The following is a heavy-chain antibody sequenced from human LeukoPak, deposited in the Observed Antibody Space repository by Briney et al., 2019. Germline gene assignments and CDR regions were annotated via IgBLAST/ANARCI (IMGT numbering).Heavy chain of an antibody. V-gene: IGHV3-30*18. CDR3: AKDLGGPGSSPFGY. CDR1: GFTFSSFA. J-gene: IGHJ4*02. D-gene: IGHD3-10*01. Sequence: GRSLRLSCAASGFTFSSFAIHWVRQAPGKGLEWVAVISYDGSNKYYADSVKGRFTISRDNSKNTLFLQMNSLRVEDTALYYCAKDLGGPGSSPFGYWGQGTLVTVSS. CDR2: ISYDGSNK.